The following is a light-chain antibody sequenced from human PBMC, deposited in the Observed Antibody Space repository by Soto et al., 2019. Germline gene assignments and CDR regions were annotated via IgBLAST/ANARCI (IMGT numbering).Light chain of an antibody. CDR1: QSVNSK. Sequence: DIVMSPSGATLSVSPGERFTIACRASQSVNSKLAWYQQKPGRAPRLLIYGASTRATGIPARFSGSGSGTEFTLTISRLQSEDFAVYYCQQYTNWWTFGQGTKVDIK. J-gene: IGKJ1*01. CDR3: QQYTNWWT. CDR2: GAS. V-gene: IGKV3-15*01.